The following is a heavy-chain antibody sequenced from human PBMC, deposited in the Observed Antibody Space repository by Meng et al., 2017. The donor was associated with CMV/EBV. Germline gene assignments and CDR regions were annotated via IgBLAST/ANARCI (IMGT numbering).Heavy chain of an antibody. D-gene: IGHD4-23*01. J-gene: IGHJ4*02. Sequence: SETLSLTCTVSGGPVSSGSYYWSWIRQPPGKGLEWIGYIYYSGSTNYNPSLKSRVTISVDTSKNQFSLKLSSVTAADTAVYYCASEIGLRWKLFDYWGQGTLVTVSS. CDR2: IYYSGST. CDR3: ASEIGLRWKLFDY. V-gene: IGHV4-61*01. CDR1: GGPVSSGSYY.